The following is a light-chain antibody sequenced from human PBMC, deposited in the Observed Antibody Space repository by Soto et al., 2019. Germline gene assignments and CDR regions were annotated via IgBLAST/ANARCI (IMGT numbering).Light chain of an antibody. CDR1: QSVSSSF. Sequence: EMALTQSPGTLSLSPGERATLSCRASQSVSSSFLALYQQKHGQAPRLLIYGASTMATGIPDRFSGNGSGTDFTLTISRLETGEFAVYYCQQYDSSPRTFGQGTHVAIK. J-gene: IGKJ1*01. V-gene: IGKV3-20*01. CDR3: QQYDSSPRT. CDR2: GAS.